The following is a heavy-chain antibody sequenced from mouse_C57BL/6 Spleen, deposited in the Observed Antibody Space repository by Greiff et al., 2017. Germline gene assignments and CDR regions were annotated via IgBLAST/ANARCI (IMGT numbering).Heavy chain of an antibody. CDR3: ARGGYAAY. Sequence: VKLMESGAELVRPGASVKLSCKASGYTFTDYYINWVKQRPGQGLEWIARIYPGSGNTYYNEKFKGKATLTAEKSSSTAYMQLSSLTSEDSAVYFCARGGYAAYWGQGTLVTVSA. V-gene: IGHV1-76*01. D-gene: IGHD2-2*01. CDR2: IYPGSGNT. CDR1: GYTFTDYY. J-gene: IGHJ3*01.